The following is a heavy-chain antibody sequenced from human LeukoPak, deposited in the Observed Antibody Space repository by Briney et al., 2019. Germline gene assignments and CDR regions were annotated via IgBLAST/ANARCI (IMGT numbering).Heavy chain of an antibody. J-gene: IGHJ6*03. CDR2: VYYTGIT. CDR3: ARQVRSPVVMFMDV. D-gene: IGHD3-22*01. Sequence: PSETLSLTCTVAGGSLSSSTYNWGWIRQPPGKGLEWLGSVYYTGITYYNPSVESRVTISVDTSKNHFSLELNSVTAADTGVYFCARQVRSPVVMFMDVWGKGTTVIVSS. CDR1: GGSLSSSTYN. V-gene: IGHV4-39*01.